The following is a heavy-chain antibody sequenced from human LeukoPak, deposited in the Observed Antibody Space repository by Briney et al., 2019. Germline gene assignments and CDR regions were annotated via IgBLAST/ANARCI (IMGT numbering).Heavy chain of an antibody. CDR1: GFTFTSSA. V-gene: IGHV1-58*02. CDR3: AAVLNYYYDSSED. J-gene: IGHJ4*02. Sequence: SVKVSCEASGFTFTSSAMQWVRQARGQRLEWIGWIVVGSGNTNYAQKFQERVTITRDMSTSTAYMELSSLRSEDTAVYYCAAVLNYYYDSSEDWGQGTLVTVSS. CDR2: IVVGSGNT. D-gene: IGHD3-22*01.